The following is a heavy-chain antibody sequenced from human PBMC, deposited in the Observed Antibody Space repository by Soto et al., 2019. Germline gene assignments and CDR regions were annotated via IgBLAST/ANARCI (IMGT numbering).Heavy chain of an antibody. D-gene: IGHD3-3*01. CDR2: ISYDGSNK. Sequence: QVQLEESGGGVVQPGRSLRLSCAASGFTFSSYAMHWVRQAPGKGLEWVAVISYDGSNKYYADSVKGRFTISRDNSKNTLYLQMNSLRAEDTAVYYCARETYYDFWSGPYYGMDVWGQGTTVTVSS. J-gene: IGHJ6*02. CDR1: GFTFSSYA. V-gene: IGHV3-30-3*01. CDR3: ARETYYDFWSGPYYGMDV.